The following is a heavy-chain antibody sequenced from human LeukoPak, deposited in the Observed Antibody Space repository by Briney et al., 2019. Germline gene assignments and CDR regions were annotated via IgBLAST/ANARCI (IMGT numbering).Heavy chain of an antibody. Sequence: PSETLSLTCAVSGGSITSSNWWNWLRQPPGKGLEWIGEIYHSGSTNYNPSLKSRVTISVDKSKNHFSLKLSSVTAADTAVYYCASLYDSSGYYYRGFDYWGQGTLLTVSS. J-gene: IGHJ4*02. CDR2: IYHSGST. D-gene: IGHD3-22*01. CDR3: ASLYDSSGYYYRGFDY. V-gene: IGHV4-4*02. CDR1: GGSITSSNW.